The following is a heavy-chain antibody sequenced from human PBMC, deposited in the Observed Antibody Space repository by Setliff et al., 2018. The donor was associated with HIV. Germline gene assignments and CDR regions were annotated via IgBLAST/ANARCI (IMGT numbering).Heavy chain of an antibody. CDR1: GGTFSNNG. J-gene: IGHJ4*03. D-gene: IGHD1-26*01. CDR2: IIPIYGTS. Sequence: GASVKVSCKASGGTFSNNGVSWVRQAPGQGLEWVGGIIPIYGTSNYAQKFQGRVTITADELTRTAYLELNTLRAEDTAVYYCARGASSGNYSAYFDYWVPETLLVTVSS. CDR3: ARGASSGNYSAYFDY. V-gene: IGHV1-69*13.